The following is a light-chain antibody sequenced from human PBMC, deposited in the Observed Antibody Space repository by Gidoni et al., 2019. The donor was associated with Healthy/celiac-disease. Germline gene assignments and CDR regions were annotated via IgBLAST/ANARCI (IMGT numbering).Light chain of an antibody. Sequence: DIQMTQSPSSLSASVGDRVTITCRASQSISSYLNWYQLKPGKAPKLLIYAASSLQSGVPSRFSCSGSGTDVTLTISSLQPEDFATYYCQQSYSTHWTFGQGTKVEIK. CDR2: AAS. CDR3: QQSYSTHWT. J-gene: IGKJ1*01. V-gene: IGKV1-39*01. CDR1: QSISSY.